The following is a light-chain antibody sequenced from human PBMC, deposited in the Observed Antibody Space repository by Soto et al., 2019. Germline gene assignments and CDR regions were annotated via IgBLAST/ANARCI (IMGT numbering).Light chain of an antibody. CDR1: QDINTY. CDR3: QHRYNCALT. V-gene: IGKV3-11*01. Sequence: EVVLTQSPVTLSLSPGEKATLSCRASQDINTYLGWYQQKPGQPPRLLMYDASNRASGVPARLGGSGAGTEFTRTIDTLDPEDLAICDCQHRYNCALTFGAGTRVEIK. CDR2: DAS. J-gene: IGKJ4*01.